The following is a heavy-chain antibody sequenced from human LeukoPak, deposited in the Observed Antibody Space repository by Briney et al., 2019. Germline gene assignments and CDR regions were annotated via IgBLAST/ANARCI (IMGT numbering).Heavy chain of an antibody. D-gene: IGHD5-24*01. J-gene: IGHJ6*03. CDR3: AREGYSQGYYMDV. CDR1: GASINSGSFY. CDR2: LYTSGST. V-gene: IGHV4-61*02. Sequence: SETLSLTCTVSGASINSGSFYWVWIRQTAGKGLEWTGRLYTSGSTKINPSLRSRVSISADTSKKQFSLNLTSATAADTAVYFCAREGYSQGYYMDVWGKGTTVTVSS.